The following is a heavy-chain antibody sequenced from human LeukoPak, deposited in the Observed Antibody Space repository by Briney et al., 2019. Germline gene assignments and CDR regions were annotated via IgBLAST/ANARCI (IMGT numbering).Heavy chain of an antibody. J-gene: IGHJ5*01. Sequence: PSETLSLTCSVSGGSINNYYWTWIRQPPGRGLEWVGYIFEIGNTNYNPSLKSRVTVSLETSKNQFSLRLNSVTAADTAVYYCARGMMPDWFDFGGQGTLVTVSS. CDR2: IFEIGNT. D-gene: IGHD2-2*01. V-gene: IGHV4-59*01. CDR1: GGSINNYY. CDR3: ARGMMPDWFDF.